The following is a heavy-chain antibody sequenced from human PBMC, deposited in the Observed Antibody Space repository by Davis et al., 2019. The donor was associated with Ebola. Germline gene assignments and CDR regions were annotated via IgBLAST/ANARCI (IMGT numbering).Heavy chain of an antibody. D-gene: IGHD3-10*01. CDR3: ARPARGG. CDR1: GFTFSTYA. V-gene: IGHV3-23*01. J-gene: IGHJ4*02. Sequence: GGSLRLSCAASGFTFSTYAMGWVRQAPGKGLEWVSDISSGGGAPYYADSVKGRFTTFRDNFKNTLFLQMNSLRAEDTAVYYCARPARGGWGQGTLVTVSS. CDR2: ISSGGGAP.